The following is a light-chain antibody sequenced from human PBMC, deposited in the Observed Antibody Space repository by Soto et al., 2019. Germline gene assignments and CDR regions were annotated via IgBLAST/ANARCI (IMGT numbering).Light chain of an antibody. CDR3: QQRYNWPVN. V-gene: IGKV3-11*01. CDR2: DAS. J-gene: IGKJ4*01. CDR1: QNVDTF. Sequence: DIVLTQSPGTVSLSPGERASLSCRASQNVDTFLAWYQQKPGQPPRLLMYDASRRITGVPARFSGSGSGTDFTLTITSLEPEDVAVYYCQQRYNWPVNFGAGTRVEI.